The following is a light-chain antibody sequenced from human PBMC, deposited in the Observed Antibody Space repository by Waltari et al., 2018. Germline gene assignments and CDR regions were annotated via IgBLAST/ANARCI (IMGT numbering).Light chain of an antibody. J-gene: IGKJ1*01. CDR1: QSISNW. CDR3: QQYSNYPRT. V-gene: IGKV1-5*03. CDR2: KAS. Sequence: DVQMTQSPSTLSVSVGDRVTITCRASQSISNWLAWYQQKPGKAPKVLIYKASNLQSGVTSRFSGSGWWTEFTLTISSLQPDDFATYYCQQYSNYPRTFGQGTKVEIK.